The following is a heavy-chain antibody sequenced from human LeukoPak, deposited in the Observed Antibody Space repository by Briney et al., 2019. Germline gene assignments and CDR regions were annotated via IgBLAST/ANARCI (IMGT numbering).Heavy chain of an antibody. CDR2: INPNSGGT. CDR3: ATLAAYCSSTSCSLLDV. J-gene: IGHJ6*02. Sequence: ASVKVSCKASGYTFTGYYMHWVRQAPGQGLEWMAWINPNSGGTNYAQKFQGRVTMTRDTSISTAYMEVSRLRSDDTAVYYCATLAAYCSSTSCSLLDVWGQGTTVTVS. V-gene: IGHV1-2*02. CDR1: GYTFTGYY. D-gene: IGHD2-2*01.